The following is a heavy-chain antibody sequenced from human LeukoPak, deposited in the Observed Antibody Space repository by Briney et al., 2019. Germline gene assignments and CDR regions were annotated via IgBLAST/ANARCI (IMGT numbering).Heavy chain of an antibody. V-gene: IGHV3-11*01. CDR1: GFTFSDYY. J-gene: IGHJ4*02. CDR2: ISSSGSTI. D-gene: IGHD1-1*01. CDR3: ARAAGELERRYFDY. Sequence: GGSLRLSCAASGFTFSDYYMTWIRQTPGKGLEWVSYISSSGSTIYYADSVKGRFTISRDNAKNSLYLQMNSLRAEDTAVYYCARAAGELERRYFDYWGQGTLVTVSS.